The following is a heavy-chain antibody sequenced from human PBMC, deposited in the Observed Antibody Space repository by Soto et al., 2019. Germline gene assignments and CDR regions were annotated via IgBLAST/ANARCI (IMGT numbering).Heavy chain of an antibody. J-gene: IGHJ6*02. Sequence: GGSLRLSCAASGFTFSSYSMNWVRQAPGKGLEWVSSISSSSSYIYYADSVKGRFTISRDNAKNSLYLQMSSLRAEDTAVYYCARVSGQLVQGYYYYGMDVWGQGTTVTVSS. CDR1: GFTFSSYS. CDR2: ISSSSSYI. CDR3: ARVSGQLVQGYYYYGMDV. D-gene: IGHD6-6*01. V-gene: IGHV3-21*01.